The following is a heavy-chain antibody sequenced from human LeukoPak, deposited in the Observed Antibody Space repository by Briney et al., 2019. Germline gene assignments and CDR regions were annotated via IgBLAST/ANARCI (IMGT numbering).Heavy chain of an antibody. D-gene: IGHD2-2*01. J-gene: IGHJ4*02. CDR1: GVTFSSYS. CDR2: ISSSSDTI. Sequence: GGSLRLSCAASGVTFSSYSMNWVRQAPGKGLEWISYISSSSDTIYYAGSVKGRFTISRDNAKNSLFLQMSSLRAEDTAVYYCAVYCSSSDCYDSASQKYFDQWGQGTLVTVSS. V-gene: IGHV3-48*01. CDR3: AVYCSSSDCYDSASQKYFDQ.